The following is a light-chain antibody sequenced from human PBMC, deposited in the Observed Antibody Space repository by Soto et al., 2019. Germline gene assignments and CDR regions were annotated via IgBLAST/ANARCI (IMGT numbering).Light chain of an antibody. CDR2: DVT. V-gene: IGLV2-14*01. CDR3: VSYTSSTTYV. CDR1: SSDVGGYNH. J-gene: IGLJ1*01. Sequence: VLTQPASVSDSPGQSITISCTGTSSDVGGYNHVSWYQQHPGKAPKLMIYDVTNRPSGVSNRFSGSKSGSTASLIISGLQAEEEADYYCVSYTSSTTYVFGTGTKVTVL.